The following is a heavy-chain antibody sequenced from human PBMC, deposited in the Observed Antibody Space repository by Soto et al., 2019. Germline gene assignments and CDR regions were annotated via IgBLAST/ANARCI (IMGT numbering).Heavy chain of an antibody. CDR3: AKERAVRGVIGYYYYGMDV. Sequence: PVGSLRLSCAASGFTFSSYGMHWVRQAPGKGLEWVAVISYDGSNKYYADSVKGRFTISRDNSKNTLYLQMNSLRAEDTAVYYCAKERAVRGVIGYYYYGMDVWGQGTTVTVSS. V-gene: IGHV3-30*18. D-gene: IGHD3-10*01. CDR2: ISYDGSNK. CDR1: GFTFSSYG. J-gene: IGHJ6*02.